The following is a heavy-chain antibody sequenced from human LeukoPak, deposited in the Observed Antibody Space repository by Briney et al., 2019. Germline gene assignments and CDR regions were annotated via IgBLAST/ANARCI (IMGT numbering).Heavy chain of an antibody. J-gene: IGHJ4*02. CDR2: ISGSAEKT. CDR1: GFTFSRTA. CDR3: AKESSSTSCLDY. V-gene: IGHV3-23*01. D-gene: IGHD2-2*01. Sequence: GGSLRLSCAVSGFTFSRTAMSWVRQGPGKGLEWVSAISGSAEKTNYADSVKGRFTISRDNSKNTLYLQMKSLTAGDTAVYYCAKESSSTSCLDYWGKGTLVTVYS.